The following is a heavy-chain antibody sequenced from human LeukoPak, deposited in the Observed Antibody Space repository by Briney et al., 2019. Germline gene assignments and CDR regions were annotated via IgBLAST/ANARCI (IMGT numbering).Heavy chain of an antibody. CDR2: IYYSGST. J-gene: IGHJ4*02. D-gene: IGHD3-3*01. CDR1: GGSISSSSYY. CDR3: ARDNGEVEGWYYDFWSGYSQPRAIFDY. Sequence: SETLSLTCTVSGGSISSSSYYWGWIRQPPGKGLEWIGSIYYSGSTYYNPSLKSRVTISVDTSKNQFSLKLSSVTAADTAVYYCARDNGEVEGWYYDFWSGYSQPRAIFDYWGQGTLVTVSS. V-gene: IGHV4-39*07.